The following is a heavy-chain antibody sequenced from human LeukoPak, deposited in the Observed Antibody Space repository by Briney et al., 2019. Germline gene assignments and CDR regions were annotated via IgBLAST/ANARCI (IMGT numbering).Heavy chain of an antibody. Sequence: ASVKVSCKASGYTFTGYYMHWVRQAPGQGLEWMGRINPNSGGTNYAQKFQGRVTMTRDTSISTAYMELSRLRSDDTAVYYCARDNPSDYYYYYMDVWGKGTTVTVSS. CDR1: GYTFTGYY. V-gene: IGHV1-2*06. J-gene: IGHJ6*03. CDR2: INPNSGGT. CDR3: ARDNPSDYYYYYMDV. D-gene: IGHD1-14*01.